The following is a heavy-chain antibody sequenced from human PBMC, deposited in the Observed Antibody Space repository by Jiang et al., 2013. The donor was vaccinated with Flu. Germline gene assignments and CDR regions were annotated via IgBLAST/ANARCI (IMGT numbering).Heavy chain of an antibody. CDR3: ARDASSGLDY. CDR2: TYYRSKWNK. V-gene: IGHV6-1*01. J-gene: IGHJ4*02. D-gene: IGHD3-22*01. CDR1: GDSVSTNIAA. Sequence: QTLSLTCAISGDSVSTNIAAWNWIRQSPSRGLEWLGRTYYRSKWNKDYAVSVNSRIIINSDTSKNQLSLQLNSVTPEDTAVYYCARDASSGLDYWGQGTLVTVSS.